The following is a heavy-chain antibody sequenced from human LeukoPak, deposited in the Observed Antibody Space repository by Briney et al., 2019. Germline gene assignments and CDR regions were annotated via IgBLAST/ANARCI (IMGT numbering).Heavy chain of an antibody. Sequence: GGSLRLSCAASGFTFSSYWMSWVRQAPGKGLEWVANIKQDGSEKYYVDSVKGRFTISRDNAKNSLYLQMNSLRAEDTAVYYCAREGDFDWLLGDAFDIWGQGTMVTVSS. CDR3: AREGDFDWLLGDAFDI. CDR1: GFTFSSYW. D-gene: IGHD3-9*01. J-gene: IGHJ3*02. V-gene: IGHV3-7*01. CDR2: IKQDGSEK.